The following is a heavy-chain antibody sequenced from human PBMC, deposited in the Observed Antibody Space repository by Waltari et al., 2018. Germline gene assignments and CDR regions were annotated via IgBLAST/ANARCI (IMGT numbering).Heavy chain of an antibody. CDR1: GYTLTEVS. CDR3: ATEAATGTDAFDI. Sequence: QDQLVRSGDGVKKTEGTAQASSKVSGYTLTEVSMHWVRRAPGKGLEWMGGFGPEDVETIYAQKFQGRITMAENTSTDSAYVVLSCLIPGDTAVYYCATEAATGTDAFDIWGQGTMVTVSS. D-gene: IGHD2-15*01. CDR2: FGPEDVET. J-gene: IGHJ3*02. V-gene: IGHV1-24*01.